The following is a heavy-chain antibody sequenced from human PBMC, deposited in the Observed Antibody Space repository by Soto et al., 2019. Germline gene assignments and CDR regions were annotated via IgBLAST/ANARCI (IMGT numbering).Heavy chain of an antibody. Sequence: SETLSLTCTVSGGSISSDYWSWIRQPPGKGLEWIGYISYSGNTNYNPSLKSLVTISVDTSKKQFSLKLRSVTAADTAVYYCARVLSGSSLFDYWGQGMLVTVSS. CDR1: GGSISSDY. V-gene: IGHV4-59*01. CDR2: ISYSGNT. J-gene: IGHJ4*02. D-gene: IGHD1-26*01. CDR3: ARVLSGSSLFDY.